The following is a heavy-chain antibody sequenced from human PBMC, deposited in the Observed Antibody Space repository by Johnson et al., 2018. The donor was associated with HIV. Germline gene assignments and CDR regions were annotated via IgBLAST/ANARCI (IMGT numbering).Heavy chain of an antibody. Sequence: QVQLVESGGGVVQPGRSLRLSCAASGFTFSSYGMHWVRQAPGKGLEWVAVISYDGSNKYYADSVKGRFTISRDNSKNSLYLQMNSLRAEDMAVYYCARGENYYDSSGYWDDAFDIWGQGTMVTVSS. CDR1: GFTFSSYG. V-gene: IGHV3-30*03. J-gene: IGHJ3*02. CDR3: ARGENYYDSSGYWDDAFDI. CDR2: ISYDGSNK. D-gene: IGHD3-22*01.